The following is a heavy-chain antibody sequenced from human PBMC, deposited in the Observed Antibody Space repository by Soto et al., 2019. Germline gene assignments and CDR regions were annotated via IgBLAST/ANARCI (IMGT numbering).Heavy chain of an antibody. J-gene: IGHJ5*02. CDR2: LIGGHYGT. CDR1: GFTLQNYA. V-gene: IGHV3-23*01. Sequence: XGSLRLSCTAAGFTLQNYALAWVRQAPGKGLEWVSTLIGGHYGTAYSYSVKGRFTVSRDNSKNCLYLQMNSLGVEDTAMYFCAKGKSTGDIDWFDPWGKGSLVTVSS. CDR3: AKGKSTGDIDWFDP. D-gene: IGHD3-10*01.